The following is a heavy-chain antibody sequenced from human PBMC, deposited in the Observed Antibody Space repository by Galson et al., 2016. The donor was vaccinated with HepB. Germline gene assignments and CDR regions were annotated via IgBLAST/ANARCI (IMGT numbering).Heavy chain of an antibody. CDR2: ISYDGSNK. J-gene: IGHJ6*02. Sequence: SLRLSCAASGFTFSTYGFHWVRQAPGKGLEWVAVISYDGSNKYYADSVKGRFTISRDNSKNTLPLQMNRLSADDTAVYFCAKDVGPYCTGGSCYGVDVWGQGTTFTVSS. CDR3: AKDVGPYCTGGSCYGVDV. V-gene: IGHV3-30*18. CDR1: GFTFSTYG. D-gene: IGHD2-15*01.